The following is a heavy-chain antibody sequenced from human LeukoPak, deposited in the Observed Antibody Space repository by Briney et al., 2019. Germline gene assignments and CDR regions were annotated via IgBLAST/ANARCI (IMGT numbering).Heavy chain of an antibody. V-gene: IGHV3-74*01. CDR3: ARDSMWRYCSSTSCPGGGMDV. J-gene: IGHJ6*02. Sequence: GGSLRLSCAASGFTFSSYWMHWVRQAPGKGLVWVSRINSDGSSTSYADSVKGRFTISRDNAKNTLHLQMNSLRAEDTAVYYCARDSMWRYCSSTSCPGGGMDVWGQGTTVTVSS. CDR2: INSDGSST. D-gene: IGHD2-2*01. CDR1: GFTFSSYW.